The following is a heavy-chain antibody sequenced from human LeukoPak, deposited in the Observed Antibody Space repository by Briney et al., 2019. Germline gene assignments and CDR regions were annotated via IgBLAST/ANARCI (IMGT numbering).Heavy chain of an antibody. D-gene: IGHD3-3*01. J-gene: IGHJ4*02. CDR1: GYTFTSYA. CDR3: ARGGGLPLSYDFWSGYYTGIDY. Sequence: GASVKVSCKASGYTFTSYAMHWVRQAPGQRLEWMGWINAGNGNTKYSQKFQGRVTITRDTSASTAYMELSSLRSEDTAVYYCARGGGLPLSYDFWSGYYTGIDYWGQGTLVTVSP. CDR2: INAGNGNT. V-gene: IGHV1-3*01.